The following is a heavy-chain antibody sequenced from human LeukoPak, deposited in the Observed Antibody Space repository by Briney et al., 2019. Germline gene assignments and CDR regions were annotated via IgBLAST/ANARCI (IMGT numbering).Heavy chain of an antibody. CDR1: GFTFSSYA. J-gene: IGHJ4*02. CDR2: ISGSGGST. Sequence: PGGSLRLSCAASGFTFSSYAMSWVRQAPGKGLEWASAISGSGGSTYYADSVKGRFTISRDNSKNTLYLQMNSLRAEDTAVYYCARGYYDILTGSYYFDYWGQGTLVTVSS. V-gene: IGHV3-23*01. CDR3: ARGYYDILTGSYYFDY. D-gene: IGHD3-9*01.